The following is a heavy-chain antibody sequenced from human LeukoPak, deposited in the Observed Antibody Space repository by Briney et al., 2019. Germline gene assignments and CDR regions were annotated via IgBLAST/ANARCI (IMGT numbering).Heavy chain of an antibody. CDR2: IYYSGST. CDR3: ARGGYYYYYMDV. J-gene: IGHJ6*03. Sequence: PSETLSLTCTVSGGSISTSSYYWGWIRQPPGKGLGWIGSIYYSGSTYYNPSLKSRVTISVDTSKNQFSLKLSSVTAADTAVYYCARGGYYYYYMDVWGKGTTVTVSS. CDR1: GGSISTSSYY. V-gene: IGHV4-39*01. D-gene: IGHD3-16*01.